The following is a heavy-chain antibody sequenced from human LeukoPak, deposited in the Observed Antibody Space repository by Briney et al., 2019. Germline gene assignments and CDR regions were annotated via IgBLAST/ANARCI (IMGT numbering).Heavy chain of an antibody. V-gene: IGHV1-8*02. J-gene: IGHJ4*02. CDR1: GYTFTSYG. CDR3: ARAYSTRRGDD. D-gene: IGHD6-13*01. Sequence: ASVKVSCKASGYTFTSYGISWVRQATGQGLEWMGWMNPNSGNTGYAQKFQGRVTMTRNTSISTAYMELSSLRSEDTAVYYCARAYSTRRGDDWGQGTLVTVSS. CDR2: MNPNSGNT.